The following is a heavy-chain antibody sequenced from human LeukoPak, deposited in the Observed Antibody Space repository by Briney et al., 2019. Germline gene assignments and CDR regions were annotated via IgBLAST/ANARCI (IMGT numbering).Heavy chain of an antibody. V-gene: IGHV4-39*01. Sequence: PSETLSLTCTVSGGPISSSSYYWGWIRQPPGKGLEWIGSIYYSGSTYYNPSLKSRVTISVDTSKNQFSLKLSSVTAADTAVYYCATRLYGEFDYWGQGTLVTVSS. J-gene: IGHJ4*02. CDR1: GGPISSSSYY. D-gene: IGHD4-17*01. CDR2: IYYSGST. CDR3: ATRLYGEFDY.